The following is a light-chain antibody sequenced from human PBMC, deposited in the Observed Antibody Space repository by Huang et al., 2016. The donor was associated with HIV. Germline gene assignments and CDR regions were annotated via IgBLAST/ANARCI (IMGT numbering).Light chain of an antibody. CDR2: DAS. Sequence: EIVLTQSPATLSLSPGERATLSCRASQSVGSYLAWYQQKPGQSPSLLIFDASNRATGIPARVSGSGSVTDFTLTISSLEPEDFAVYYCQQRSDWPRTFGQGTKVEIK. CDR3: QQRSDWPRT. CDR1: QSVGSY. V-gene: IGKV3-11*01. J-gene: IGKJ1*01.